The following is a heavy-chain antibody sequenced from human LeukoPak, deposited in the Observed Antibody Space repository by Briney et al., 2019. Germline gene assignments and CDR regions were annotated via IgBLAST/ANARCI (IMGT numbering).Heavy chain of an antibody. CDR2: ISGSGRGGRT. Sequence: PGGSLRLSCAASGFTFSSFAMSWVRQAPGKGLEWVSNISGSGRGGRTYYADSVKGRFTISRDNSKNSLYLQMNRLRVEDTAVYYCARDFMYSITCAGCWGQGTLVTVSS. CDR1: GFTFSSFA. J-gene: IGHJ4*02. V-gene: IGHV3-23*01. CDR3: ARDFMYSITCAGC. D-gene: IGHD6-13*01.